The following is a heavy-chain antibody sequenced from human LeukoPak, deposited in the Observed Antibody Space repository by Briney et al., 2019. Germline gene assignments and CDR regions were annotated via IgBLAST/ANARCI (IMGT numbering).Heavy chain of an antibody. CDR3: AKRYSKSATCRSDMDA. CDR1: GFTFSNYG. V-gene: IGHV3-30*02. D-gene: IGHD5-12*01. CDR2: IQSDGSNT. Sequence: PGGSLRLSCAASGFTFSNYGMHWVRQAPGRGLEWVALIQSDGSNTYSADSVKGRFTISRDDPRNTLHLQMNRLRPEDTAVYYCAKRYSKSATCRSDMDAWGQGTTVTVSS. J-gene: IGHJ6*02.